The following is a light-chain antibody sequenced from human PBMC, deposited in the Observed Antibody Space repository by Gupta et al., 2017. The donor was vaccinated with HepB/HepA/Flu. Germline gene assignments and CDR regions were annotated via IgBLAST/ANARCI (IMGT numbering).Light chain of an antibody. CDR3: QQYKNWPPCS. V-gene: IGKV3-15*01. J-gene: IGKJ2*04. Sequence: EIVMTQSPATLSVYPGESTTLSCRASQSVSSNLAWYQQKPGQAPRLLIYGASTRATGIPARFSGSGSGTEFTLTVSSLQSEDFAVYYCQQYKNWPPCSFGQGTKLEIK. CDR2: GAS. CDR1: QSVSSN.